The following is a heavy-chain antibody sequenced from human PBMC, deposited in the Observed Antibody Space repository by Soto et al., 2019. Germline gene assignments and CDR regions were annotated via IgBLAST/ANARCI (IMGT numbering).Heavy chain of an antibody. Sequence: PSETLSLTCTVSGGSISSGDYYWSWIRQPPGKGLEWIGYIYYSGSTYYNPSLKGRVTISVDTSKNQFSLKLSSVTAADTAVYYCASDFSSGEWLFGPTYGMDVWGQGTTVTVSS. CDR2: IYYSGST. D-gene: IGHD3-3*01. J-gene: IGHJ6*02. CDR1: GGSISSGDYY. V-gene: IGHV4-30-4*01. CDR3: ASDFSSGEWLFGPTYGMDV.